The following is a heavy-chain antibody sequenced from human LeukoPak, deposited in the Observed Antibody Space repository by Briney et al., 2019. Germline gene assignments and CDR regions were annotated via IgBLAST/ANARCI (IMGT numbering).Heavy chain of an antibody. J-gene: IGHJ4*02. D-gene: IGHD6-19*01. CDR3: AKDARRSSGWYFFDH. V-gene: IGHV3-23*01. Sequence: PGGSLRLSCAASGFAFSSQDMGWVRQAPGKGLEWVPAISDSGDRTYYVDSVKGRFTISRDNSKNTLYLQMNSLRADDTAVYYCAKDARRSSGWYFFDHWGQGTLVTVSS. CDR2: ISDSGDRT. CDR1: GFAFSSQD.